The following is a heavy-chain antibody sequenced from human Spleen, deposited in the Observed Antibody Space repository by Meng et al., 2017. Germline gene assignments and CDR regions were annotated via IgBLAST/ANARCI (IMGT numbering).Heavy chain of an antibody. V-gene: IGHV4-4*02. CDR1: AGSIVRNTW. D-gene: IGHD3-16*02. CDR2: IYHSGST. J-gene: IGHJ5*02. CDR3: ARYNYRYSGNWFDP. Sequence: VQLHGCGPRLVKPAGSPSLPAAVSAGSIVRNTWWSWVRQPPGKGLEWIGEIYHSGSTNYNPSLKSRVTMSVDKSKNQFSLKLSSVTAADTAVYYCARYNYRYSGNWFDPWGQGTLVTVSS.